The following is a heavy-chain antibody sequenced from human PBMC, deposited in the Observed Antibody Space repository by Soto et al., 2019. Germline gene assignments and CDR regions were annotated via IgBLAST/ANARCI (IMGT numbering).Heavy chain of an antibody. J-gene: IGHJ6*02. CDR3: TAGRGEEDYSNDGMDV. CDR2: IRSKANSYAT. CDR1: GFTFSGSA. D-gene: IGHD3-16*01. Sequence: EVQLVESGGGLVQPGGSLKLSCAASGFTFSGSAMHWVRQASGKGLEWVGRIRSKANSYATAYAASVKGRFTISRDDSKNTAYLQMNSLKTEDTAVYYCTAGRGEEDYSNDGMDVWGQGTTVTVSS. V-gene: IGHV3-73*01.